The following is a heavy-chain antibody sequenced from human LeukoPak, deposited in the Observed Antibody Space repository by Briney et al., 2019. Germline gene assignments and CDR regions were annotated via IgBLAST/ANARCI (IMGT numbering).Heavy chain of an antibody. CDR2: IYYSGST. J-gene: IGHJ6*02. CDR3: ARWGVPAAMIPYYYYYGMDV. D-gene: IGHD2-2*01. CDR1: GGSISSYY. Sequence: SETLSLTCTVSGGSISSYYWSWIRQPPGKGLEWIGYIYYSGSTNYNPSLKSRVTISVDTSKNQFSLKLSSVTAADTAVYYCARWGVPAAMIPYYYYYGMDVWGQGTTVTVSS. V-gene: IGHV4-59*01.